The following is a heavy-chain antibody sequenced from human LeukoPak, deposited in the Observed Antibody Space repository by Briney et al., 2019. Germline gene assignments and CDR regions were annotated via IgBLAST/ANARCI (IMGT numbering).Heavy chain of an antibody. CDR1: GFTFSSYT. CDR2: IGTSSTTI. V-gene: IGHV3-48*01. D-gene: IGHD6-13*01. CDR3: AGDSPYSSSWYGGYDY. J-gene: IGHJ4*02. Sequence: GGSLRLSCAASGFTFSSYTMNWVRQPPGKGLEWVSNIGTSSTTIYYADSVKGRFTISRDNAKNSLYLQMNSLRADDTAVYYCAGDSPYSSSWYGGYDYWGQGTLVTVSS.